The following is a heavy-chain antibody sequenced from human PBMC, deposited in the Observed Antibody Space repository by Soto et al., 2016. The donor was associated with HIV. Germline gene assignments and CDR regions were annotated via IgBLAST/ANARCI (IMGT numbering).Heavy chain of an antibody. J-gene: IGHJ5*02. Sequence: EVQLLESGGGLVQPGGSLRLSYAASGFTFSSSAMSWVRQAPGKGLEWVSAISGSGGSTYYADSLKGRFAISRDNSKNTLYLQMNSLRAEDTAVYYCAKSGNSSGYYYRNWFDPWGQGTLVTVSS. V-gene: IGHV3-23*01. D-gene: IGHD3-22*01. CDR1: GFTFSSSA. CDR3: AKSGNSSGYYYRNWFDP. CDR2: ISGSGGST.